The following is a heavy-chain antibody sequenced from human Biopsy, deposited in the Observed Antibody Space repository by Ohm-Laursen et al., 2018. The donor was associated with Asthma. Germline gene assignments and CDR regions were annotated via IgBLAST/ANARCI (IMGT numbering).Heavy chain of an antibody. CDR2: HGHEEGGT. V-gene: IGHV1-24*01. Sequence: DSVKVSCKISGYSLTELYMHWVRQAPGQGLEWMGGHGHEEGGTVNARRFQGRVTMTDDTSTDTAYMELSSLSSDDTAVYYCASDFPKDYVRYNFQFWGQGTLVTVSS. CDR3: ASDFPKDYVRYNFQF. CDR1: GYSLTELY. J-gene: IGHJ4*02. D-gene: IGHD4-17*01.